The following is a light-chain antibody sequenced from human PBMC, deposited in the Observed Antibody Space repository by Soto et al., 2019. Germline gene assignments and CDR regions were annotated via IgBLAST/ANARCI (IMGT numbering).Light chain of an antibody. CDR3: QQYNNWPYT. Sequence: EIVMTQSPATLSVSPGERATLSCRASQSVSSNLAWYQQKPGQAPRLLIYGASTRATGIPARFSGSGSGTEFTLTISRLQSEDFAVYCCQQYNNWPYTFGQGTKLELK. V-gene: IGKV3-15*01. J-gene: IGKJ2*01. CDR2: GAS. CDR1: QSVSSN.